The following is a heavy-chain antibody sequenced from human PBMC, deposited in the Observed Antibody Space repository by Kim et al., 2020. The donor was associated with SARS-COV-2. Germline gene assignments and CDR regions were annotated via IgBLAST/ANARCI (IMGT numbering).Heavy chain of an antibody. J-gene: IGHJ5*02. Sequence: SVKVSCKASGGTFSSYAISWVRQAPGQGLEWMGRIIPILGIANYAQKFQGRVTITADKSTSTAYMELSSLRSEDTAVYYCASIQERGYSPNWFDPWGQGTLVTVSS. CDR2: IIPILGIA. V-gene: IGHV1-69*04. CDR1: GGTFSSYA. D-gene: IGHD5-18*01. CDR3: ASIQERGYSPNWFDP.